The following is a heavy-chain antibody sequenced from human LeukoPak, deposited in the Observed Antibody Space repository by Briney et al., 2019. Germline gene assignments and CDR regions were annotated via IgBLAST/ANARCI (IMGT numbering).Heavy chain of an antibody. CDR1: GGTFSSYA. D-gene: IGHD2-2*01. CDR3: ARDGGYCSSTSCLRNWFDP. J-gene: IGHJ5*02. CDR2: INPNSGGT. Sequence: ASVKVSCKASGGTFSSYAISWVRQAPGQGLEWMGWINPNSGGTNYAQKFQGRVTMTRDTSISTAYMELSRLRSDDTAVYYCARDGGYCSSTSCLRNWFDPWGQGTLVTVSS. V-gene: IGHV1-2*02.